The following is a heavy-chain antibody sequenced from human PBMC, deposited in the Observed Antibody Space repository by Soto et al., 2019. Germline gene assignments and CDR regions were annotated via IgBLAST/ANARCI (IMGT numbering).Heavy chain of an antibody. CDR1: GYTFNRHG. Sequence: QVHLVQSGGEVKKPGASVKVSCKASGYTFNRHGITWVRQAHGQGLEWMGWISGYNGDINYEQKFQGRVTLSSDTLTSTVYLELKSLRFDDTAVYYCARVRIVGAREIDFWGHGTLVTVSS. J-gene: IGHJ4*01. V-gene: IGHV1-18*04. CDR2: ISGYNGDI. CDR3: ARVRIVGAREIDF. D-gene: IGHD1-26*01.